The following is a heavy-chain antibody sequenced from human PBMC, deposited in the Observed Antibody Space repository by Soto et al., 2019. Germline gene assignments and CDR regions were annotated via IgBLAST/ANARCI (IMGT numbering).Heavy chain of an antibody. D-gene: IGHD2-15*01. CDR1: GYTFTSYA. CDR2: INAGNGNT. V-gene: IGHV1-3*01. Sequence: ASVKVSCKASGYTFTSYAMHWVRQAPGQRLEWMGWINAGNGNTKYSQKFQGRVTITRDTSASTAYMELSSLRSEDTAVYYCARHEGSINYYYGMDVWGQGTTVTVSS. CDR3: ARHEGSINYYYGMDV. J-gene: IGHJ6*02.